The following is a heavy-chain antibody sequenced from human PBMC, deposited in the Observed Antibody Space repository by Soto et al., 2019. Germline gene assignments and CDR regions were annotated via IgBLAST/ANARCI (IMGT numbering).Heavy chain of an antibody. CDR2: IYHSGST. CDR3: ARGSSSSFGPHYFDY. Sequence: SETLSLTCAVSSGSISSSNWWSWVRQPPGKGLEWIGEIYHSGSTNYNPSLKSRVTISVDKSKNQFSLKLSSVTAADTAVYYCARGSSSSFGPHYFDYWGQGTLVTVSS. V-gene: IGHV4-4*02. D-gene: IGHD6-6*01. CDR1: SGSISSSNW. J-gene: IGHJ4*02.